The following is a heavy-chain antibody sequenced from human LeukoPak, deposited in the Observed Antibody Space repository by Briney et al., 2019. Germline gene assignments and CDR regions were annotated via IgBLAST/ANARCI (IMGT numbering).Heavy chain of an antibody. CDR1: GGSISSYY. Sequence: PSETLSLTCTVSGGSISSYYWSWIRQPAGKGLEWIGRIYTSGSTNYNPSLKSRVTMSVDTSKNQFSLKLSSVTAADTAVYYCARGGERYYDSSGYYEFDYWGQGTLVTVSS. V-gene: IGHV4-4*07. CDR3: ARGGERYYDSSGYYEFDY. CDR2: IYTSGST. J-gene: IGHJ4*02. D-gene: IGHD3-22*01.